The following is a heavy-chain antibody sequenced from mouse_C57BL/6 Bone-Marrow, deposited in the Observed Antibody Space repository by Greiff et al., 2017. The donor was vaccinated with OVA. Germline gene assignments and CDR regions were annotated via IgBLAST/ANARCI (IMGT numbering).Heavy chain of an antibody. J-gene: IGHJ4*01. CDR2: IYPRSGNT. CDR3: ARGIYYGHYYAMDY. CDR1: GYTFTSYG. Sequence: QVQLQQSGAELARPGASVKLSCKASGYTFTSYGISWVKQRTGQGLEWIGEIYPRSGNTYYNEKFKGKATLTADKSSSPAYMELHSLTSEDSAADVCARGIYYGHYYAMDYWGQGTSVTVSS. V-gene: IGHV1-81*01. D-gene: IGHD1-1*01.